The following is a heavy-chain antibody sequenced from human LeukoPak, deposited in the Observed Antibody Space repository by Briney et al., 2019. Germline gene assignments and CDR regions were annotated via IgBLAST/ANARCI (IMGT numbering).Heavy chain of an antibody. D-gene: IGHD3-22*01. Sequence: PGGSLRLSCAASGFTFSNYGMSWVRQAPGKGLEWVSAISGSGGSTYYADSVKGRFTISRDNSKNTLYLQMNSLRAEDTAVYYCAKTLYYYDSSGFPGGYYFDYWGQGTLVTVSS. CDR1: GFTFSNYG. CDR3: AKTLYYYDSSGFPGGYYFDY. CDR2: ISGSGGST. J-gene: IGHJ4*02. V-gene: IGHV3-23*01.